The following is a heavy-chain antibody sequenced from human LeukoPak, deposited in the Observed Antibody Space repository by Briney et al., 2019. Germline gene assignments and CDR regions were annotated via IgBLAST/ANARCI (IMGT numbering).Heavy chain of an antibody. J-gene: IGHJ3*02. CDR2: IYYSGST. CDR1: GGSISSYY. V-gene: IGHV4-59*01. CDR3: ARDFLQDDAFDI. D-gene: IGHD5-24*01. Sequence: SETLSLTXTVSGGSISSYYWSWIRQPPGKGLEWIGYIYYSGSTNYNPSLKSRVTISVDTSKNQFSLKLSSVTAADTAVYYCARDFLQDDAFDIWGQGTMVTVSS.